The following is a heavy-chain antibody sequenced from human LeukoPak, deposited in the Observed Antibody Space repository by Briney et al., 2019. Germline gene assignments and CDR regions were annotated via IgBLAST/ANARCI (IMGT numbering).Heavy chain of an antibody. V-gene: IGHV3-21*01. J-gene: IGHJ4*02. CDR3: ATMPPSGAHNSLDH. Sequence: PGGSLRLSCAASGFTFNKYNMNWVRQAPGKGLEWVSSISSSSSYIYYADSVKGRFTISRDNAKNSLYLRMNSLGAEDTAVYYCATMPPSGAHNSLDHWGQGTLVTVSS. D-gene: IGHD2-2*01. CDR1: GFTFNKYN. CDR2: ISSSSSYI.